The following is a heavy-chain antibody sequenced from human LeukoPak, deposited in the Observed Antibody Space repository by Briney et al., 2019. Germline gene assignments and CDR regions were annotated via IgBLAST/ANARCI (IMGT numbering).Heavy chain of an antibody. CDR3: ARGHEALGY. CDR2: IYSGGST. V-gene: IGHV3-53*01. CDR1: GFTVSNSY. Sequence: PGGCLRLSCAASGFTVSNSYMSWVRQAPGKGLQWVSVIYSGGSTFYADSVKGRFTVSRDSSKNTLYLEMNSLRAEDTAIYYCARGHEALGYWGQGTLVTVSS. D-gene: IGHD3-10*01. J-gene: IGHJ4*02.